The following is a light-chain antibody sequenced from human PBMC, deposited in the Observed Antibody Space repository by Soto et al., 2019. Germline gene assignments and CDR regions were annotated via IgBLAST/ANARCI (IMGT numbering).Light chain of an antibody. Sequence: EIVLTQSPATLSLSPGERATLSCRASQSVSSYLAWYQQKPGQAPRLLIYDASNRATGIPARFSGSGSGTDFTLTIGSLEPEDFAVYYCQQYGRPFGQGTKVDIK. J-gene: IGKJ1*01. CDR1: QSVSSY. CDR3: QQYGRP. V-gene: IGKV3-11*01. CDR2: DAS.